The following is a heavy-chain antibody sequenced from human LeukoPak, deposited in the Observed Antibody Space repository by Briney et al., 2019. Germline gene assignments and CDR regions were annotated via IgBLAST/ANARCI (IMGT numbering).Heavy chain of an antibody. CDR3: ARGTMFPYYFDY. J-gene: IGHJ4*02. D-gene: IGHD3-10*02. V-gene: IGHV3-30*02. CDR1: GFTFSSYG. Sequence: GGSLRLSCAASGFTFSSYGMHWVRQAPGKGLEWVAFIQYDGSNKYYADSVKGRFTISRDNAKNSLYLQMNSLRAEDTAVYYCARGTMFPYYFDYWGQGTLVTVSS. CDR2: IQYDGSNK.